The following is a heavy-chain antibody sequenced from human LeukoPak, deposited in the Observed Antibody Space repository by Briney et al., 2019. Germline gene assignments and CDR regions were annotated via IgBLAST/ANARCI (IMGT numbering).Heavy chain of an antibody. Sequence: ASVKVSCKASGYTFTDYYMHWVRQAPGQGLEWMGWINPNNGVTDYAQKFQGRVTMTRDTSISTAYMELSRLGPDDTAVYYCAREGGVIVGATSYYFDYWGQGTLVTVSS. V-gene: IGHV1-2*02. CDR3: AREGGVIVGATSYYFDY. CDR2: INPNNGVT. CDR1: GYTFTDYY. J-gene: IGHJ4*02. D-gene: IGHD1-26*01.